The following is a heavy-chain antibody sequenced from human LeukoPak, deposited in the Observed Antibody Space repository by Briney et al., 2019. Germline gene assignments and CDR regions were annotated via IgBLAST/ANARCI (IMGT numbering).Heavy chain of an antibody. J-gene: IGHJ2*01. CDR1: GFTFSSYG. Sequence: GGSLRLSCAASGFTFSSYGMHWVRQAPGKGLEWVAFIWYDGSNKYYADSVKGRSTVSRDNSKNTLYLQMNSLRAEDTAVYYCAKQWGIAARPLHWYFDLWGRGTLVTVSS. V-gene: IGHV3-30*02. CDR3: AKQWGIAARPLHWYFDL. CDR2: IWYDGSNK. D-gene: IGHD6-6*01.